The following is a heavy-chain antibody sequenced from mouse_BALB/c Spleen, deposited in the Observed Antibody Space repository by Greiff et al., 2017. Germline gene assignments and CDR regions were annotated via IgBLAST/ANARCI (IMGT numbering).Heavy chain of an antibody. CDR2: INPGSGCT. D-gene: IGHD1-1*01. J-gene: IGHJ2*01. Sequence: VQLQQSGAELVRPGTSVKVSCKASGYAFTNYLIEWVKQRPGQGLEWIGVINPGSGCTNYNEKFKGKATLTADKSSSTAYMQLSSLTSDDSAVYFCARSGLLLRDFDYWGQGTTLTVSS. V-gene: IGHV1-54*01. CDR3: ARSGLLLRDFDY. CDR1: GYAFTNYL.